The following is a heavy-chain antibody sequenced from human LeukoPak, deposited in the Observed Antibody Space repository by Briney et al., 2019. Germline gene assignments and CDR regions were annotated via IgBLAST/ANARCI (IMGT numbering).Heavy chain of an antibody. CDR3: ASLSYGDYVVDY. J-gene: IGHJ4*02. CDR1: GFTFSSHW. D-gene: IGHD4-17*01. CDR2: IKQDGSEK. Sequence: GGSLRLSCAASGFTFSSHWMSWVRQAPGKGLEWVANIKQDGSEKYYVDSVKGRFTISRDNAKNSLYLQMNSLRAEDTAVYYCASLSYGDYVVDYWGQGTLVTVSS. V-gene: IGHV3-7*01.